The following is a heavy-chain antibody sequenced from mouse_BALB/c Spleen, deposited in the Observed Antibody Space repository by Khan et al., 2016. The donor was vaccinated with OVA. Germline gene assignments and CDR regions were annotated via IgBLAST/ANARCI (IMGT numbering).Heavy chain of an antibody. J-gene: IGHJ4*01. CDR2: IAPGSGSA. Sequence: DLVKPGASVKLSYKASGYTFTSYWINWIKQRPGQGLEWIGRIAPGSGSAYYNEMFKGKATLTVDTSSSPAYIQLSSLSSEDSAVYFCARENYCGSSRYAMDYWGQGTSVTVSS. CDR1: GYTFTSYW. V-gene: IGHV1S41*01. D-gene: IGHD1-1*01. CDR3: ARENYCGSSRYAMDY.